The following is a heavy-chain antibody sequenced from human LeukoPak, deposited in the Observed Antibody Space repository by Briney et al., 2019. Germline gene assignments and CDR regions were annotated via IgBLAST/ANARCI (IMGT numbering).Heavy chain of an antibody. J-gene: IGHJ3*02. CDR1: GFTFSSYSMN. Sequence: GSLRLSCAASGFTFSSYSMNWVRQAPGKGLEWIGSIYYSGSTYYNPSLKSRVTISVDTSKNQFSLKLSSVTAADTAVYYCARQGEEWELLKSWPYAFDIWGQGTMVTVSS. CDR3: ARQGEEWELLKSWPYAFDI. V-gene: IGHV4-39*01. CDR2: IYYSGST. D-gene: IGHD1-26*01.